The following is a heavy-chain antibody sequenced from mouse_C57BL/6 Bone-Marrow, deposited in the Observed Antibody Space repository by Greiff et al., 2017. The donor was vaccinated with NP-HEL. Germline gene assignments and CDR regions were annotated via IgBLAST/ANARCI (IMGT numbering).Heavy chain of an antibody. CDR3: ARYDYGGY. D-gene: IGHD2-4*01. J-gene: IGHJ2*01. CDR1: GYTFTSYW. V-gene: IGHV1-50*01. Sequence: QVQLQQPGAELVKPGASVKLSCKASGYTFTSYWMQWVKQRPGQGLEWIGEIDPSDSYPTYNQKFKGKATLTVDTSSSTAYMQLSSLTSEDSAVYYCARYDYGGYWGKGTTLTVSS. CDR2: IDPSDSYP.